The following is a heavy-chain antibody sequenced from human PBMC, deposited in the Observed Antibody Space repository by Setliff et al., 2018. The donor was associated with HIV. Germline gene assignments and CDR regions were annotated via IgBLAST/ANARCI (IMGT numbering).Heavy chain of an antibody. J-gene: IGHJ6*03. CDR3: ARDGLTSSGLKKRGYYYYMDV. V-gene: IGHV1-18*01. Sequence: GASVKVSCKASGYTFTSYGISWVRQAPGQGLEWMGWISAYNGNTHYAQRLQGRVTMTTDTSTRTAYMELRSLRPDDTAVYYCARDGLTSSGLKKRGYYYYMDVWGKGTTVTVSS. CDR1: GYTFTSYG. CDR2: ISAYNGNT. D-gene: IGHD6-19*01.